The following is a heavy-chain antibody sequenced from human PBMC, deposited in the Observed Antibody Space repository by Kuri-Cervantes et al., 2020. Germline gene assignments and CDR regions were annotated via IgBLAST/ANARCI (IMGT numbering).Heavy chain of an antibody. CDR3: ARHAGGSGRPQEFDY. V-gene: IGHV4-31*03. CDR1: GGSISSGGYY. CDR2: IYYSGST. J-gene: IGHJ4*02. D-gene: IGHD3-10*01. Sequence: SETLSLTCTVSGGSISSGGYYWSWIRQHPGKGLEWIGYIYYSGSTYYNPSLKSRVTISVDTSKNQFSLKLSSVTAADTAVYYCARHAGGSGRPQEFDYWGQGTLVTVSS.